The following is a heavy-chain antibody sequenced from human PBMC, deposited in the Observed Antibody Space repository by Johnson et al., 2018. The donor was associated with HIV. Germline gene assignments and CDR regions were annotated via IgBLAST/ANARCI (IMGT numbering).Heavy chain of an antibody. J-gene: IGHJ3*02. CDR3: ARDYGDCAHDAFDI. Sequence: QVQLVESGGGVVQPGRSLRLSCAASGFTFSSYAMHWVRQAPGKGLEWVAVISYDGSNKYYADSVKGRFTISRDNSKNTLYLQMNSLRAEDTAVYYCARDYGDCAHDAFDIWGQGTMVTVSS. V-gene: IGHV3-30-3*01. CDR2: ISYDGSNK. D-gene: IGHD4-17*01. CDR1: GFTFSSYA.